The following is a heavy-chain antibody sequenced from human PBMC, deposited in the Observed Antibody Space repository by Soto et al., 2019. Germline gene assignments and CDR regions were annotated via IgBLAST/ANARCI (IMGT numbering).Heavy chain of an antibody. CDR3: ARDTYYYGMDV. CDR2: IYHSGST. CDR1: GGSISSYY. V-gene: IGHV4-59*01. J-gene: IGHJ6*02. Sequence: PSETLSLTCTVSGGSISSYYWGWIRQPPGKGLEWIGYIYHSGSTNYNPSLKSRVTISVDTSKNQFSLKLRSVTAADTAVYYCARDTYYYGMDVWGQGTTVTVSS.